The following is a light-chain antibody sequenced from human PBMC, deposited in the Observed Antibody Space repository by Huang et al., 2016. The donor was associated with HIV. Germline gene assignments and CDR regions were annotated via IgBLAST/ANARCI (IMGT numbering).Light chain of an antibody. J-gene: IGKJ1*01. CDR1: QRMTGY. CDR2: AAS. Sequence: DIQMTQSPSSLSASVGDRVTITCRASQRMTGYLNWYQQKPGKAPKLLIYAASNLQSGVPSRFSDSGSGTDFILTISSLQPEDFATYYCHQTYRPPWTFGQGTKVDIK. V-gene: IGKV1-39*01. CDR3: HQTYRPPWT.